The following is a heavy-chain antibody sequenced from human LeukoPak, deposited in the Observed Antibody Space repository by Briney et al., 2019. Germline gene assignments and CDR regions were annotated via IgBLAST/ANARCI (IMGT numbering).Heavy chain of an antibody. Sequence: ASVKVSCKASGYTFTSYGISWVRQAPGQGLEWMGWISAYNGNTNYAQKLQGRVTMTTDTSTSTAYMELRSLRSDDTAVYYCARGPNDISSWYNWRDYFDYWGQGTLVTVSS. CDR2: ISAYNGNT. D-gene: IGHD6-13*01. V-gene: IGHV1-18*01. J-gene: IGHJ4*02. CDR1: GYTFTSYG. CDR3: ARGPNDISSWYNWRDYFDY.